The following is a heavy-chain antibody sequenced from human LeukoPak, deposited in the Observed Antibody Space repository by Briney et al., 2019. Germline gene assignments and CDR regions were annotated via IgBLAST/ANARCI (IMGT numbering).Heavy chain of an antibody. CDR1: GFTFSSYA. CDR2: ISSNGGST. Sequence: GGSLRLSCAASGFTFSSYAMHWVRQAPGKGLEYVSAISSNGGSTYYANSVKGRFTISRDNSKNTLYLQMGSLRAEDMAVYYCARNTRGLVGALDYWGQGTLVTVSS. V-gene: IGHV3-64*01. J-gene: IGHJ4*02. CDR3: ARNTRGLVGALDY. D-gene: IGHD1-26*01.